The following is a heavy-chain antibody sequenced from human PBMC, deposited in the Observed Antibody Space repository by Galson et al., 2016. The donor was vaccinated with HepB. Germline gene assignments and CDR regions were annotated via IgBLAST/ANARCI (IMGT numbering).Heavy chain of an antibody. CDR3: AKEFVATGAVVGDY. CDR2: ISNSGSTT. J-gene: IGHJ4*02. D-gene: IGHD2-21*01. CDR1: GFTFSTYA. Sequence: SLRLSCAASGFTFSTYAISWVRQAPGKGLEWVSAISNSGSTTYYADSVKGRFTISRDNSKNTLYLQMNSLRVEDTALYYCAKEFVATGAVVGDYWGQGTLVTVSS. V-gene: IGHV3-23*01.